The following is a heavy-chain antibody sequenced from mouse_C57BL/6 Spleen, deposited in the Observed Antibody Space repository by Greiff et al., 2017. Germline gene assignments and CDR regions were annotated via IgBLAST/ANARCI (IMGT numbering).Heavy chain of an antibody. D-gene: IGHD2-4*01. CDR2: ISSGGSYT. V-gene: IGHV5-6*01. CDR3: ARHHYDYDGFAY. J-gene: IGHJ3*01. Sequence: EVKLVESGGDLVKPGGSLKLSCAASGFTFSSYGMSWVRQTPDKRLEWVATISSGGSYTYYPDSVKGRFTISRDNAKNTLYLQMSSLKSEDTAMYYCARHHYDYDGFAYWGQGTLVTVSA. CDR1: GFTFSSYG.